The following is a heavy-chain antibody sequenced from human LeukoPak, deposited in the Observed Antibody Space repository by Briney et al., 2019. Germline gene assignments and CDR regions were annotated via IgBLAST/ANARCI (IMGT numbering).Heavy chain of an antibody. CDR3: AGATVSRWAFDI. V-gene: IGHV4-34*01. D-gene: IGHD4-17*01. CDR2: INHSGST. CDR1: GGSFSGYY. Sequence: PSETLSLTCAVYGGSFSGYYWSWIRQPPGKGLEWIGEINHSGSTNYNPSLKSRVTISVDTSKNQFSLKLSSVTAADTAVYYCAGATVSRWAFDIWGQGTMVTVSS. J-gene: IGHJ3*02.